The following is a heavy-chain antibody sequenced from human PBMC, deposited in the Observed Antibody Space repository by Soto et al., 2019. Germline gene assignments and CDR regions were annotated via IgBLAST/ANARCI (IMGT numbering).Heavy chain of an antibody. CDR2: ISGSGGST. Sequence: GGSLRLSCAASGFTFRSYAMSWVRQAPGKGLEWVSAISGSGGSTYYADSVKGRFTISRDNSKNTLYLQMDSLRAEDTAVYYCAKKRLHLGELSLFDYWGQGTLVTVSS. CDR3: AKKRLHLGELSLFDY. CDR1: GFTFRSYA. D-gene: IGHD3-16*02. V-gene: IGHV3-23*01. J-gene: IGHJ4*02.